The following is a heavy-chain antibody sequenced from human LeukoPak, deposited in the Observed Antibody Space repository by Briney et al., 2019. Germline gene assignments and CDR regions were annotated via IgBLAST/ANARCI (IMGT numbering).Heavy chain of an antibody. J-gene: IGHJ4*02. CDR3: ATDKAVAGTVGNFDY. Sequence: ASVKVSCKASGYTFTSYGISWVRQAPGQGLEWMGWISAYNGNTNYAQKLQGRVTMTTDTSTSTAYMELRSLRSEDTAVYYCATDKAVAGTVGNFDYWGQGTLVTASS. D-gene: IGHD6-19*01. CDR1: GYTFTSYG. V-gene: IGHV1-18*01. CDR2: ISAYNGNT.